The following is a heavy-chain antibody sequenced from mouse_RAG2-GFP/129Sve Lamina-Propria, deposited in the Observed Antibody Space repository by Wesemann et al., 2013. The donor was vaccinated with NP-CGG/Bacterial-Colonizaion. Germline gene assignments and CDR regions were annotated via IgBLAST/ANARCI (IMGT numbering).Heavy chain of an antibody. J-gene: IGHJ2*01. Sequence: DVQLQESGPGLVKPSQSLSLTCSVTGYSITSGYYWNWIRQFPGNKLEWMGYISYDGSNNYNPSLKNRISITRDTSKNQFFLKLNSVTTEDTATYYCARGNYYGSSYTYYFDYWGQGTTLTVSS. V-gene: IGHV3-6*01. D-gene: IGHD1-1*01. CDR2: ISYDGSN. CDR1: GYSITSGYY. CDR3: ARGNYYGSSYTYYFDY.